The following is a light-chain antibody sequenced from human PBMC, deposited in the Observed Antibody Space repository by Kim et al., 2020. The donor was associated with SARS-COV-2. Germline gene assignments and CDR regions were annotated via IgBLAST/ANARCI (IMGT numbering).Light chain of an antibody. CDR1: SSNIGSHN. J-gene: IGLJ3*02. Sequence: GQRVTISWSGGSSNIGSHNVYWYQQLPGMAPKLLIYKSDQRPSGVPDRFSGSKSDTSASLAISGLRSDDEADYHCAEWDDSLSGWMFGGGTQLTVL. V-gene: IGLV1-47*01. CDR2: KSD. CDR3: AEWDDSLSGWM.